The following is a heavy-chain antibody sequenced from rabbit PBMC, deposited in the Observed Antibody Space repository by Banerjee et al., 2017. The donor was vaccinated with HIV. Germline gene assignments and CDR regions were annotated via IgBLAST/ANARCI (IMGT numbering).Heavy chain of an antibody. CDR1: GFSFSSGYD. J-gene: IGHJ4*01. CDR3: ARHIHGYGGYAYNL. Sequence: QSLEESGGDLVKPGASLTLTCTASGFSFSSGYDMCWVRQAPGKGLEWIACIHADSSGNTYYANWAKGRFTISKTPSTTVTLQMTSLTAADTATYFCARHIHGYGGYAYNLWGPGTLVTVS. D-gene: IGHD6-1*01. V-gene: IGHV1S40*01. CDR2: IHADSSGNT.